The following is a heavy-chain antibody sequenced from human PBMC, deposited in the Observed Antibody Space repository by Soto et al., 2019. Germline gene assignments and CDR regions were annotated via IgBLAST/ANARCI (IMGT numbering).Heavy chain of an antibody. CDR1: GFTFSNYA. CDR3: ARAGCDGGTCYTLVGLRYGMDV. V-gene: IGHV3-30-3*01. Sequence: QVQLVESGGGVVQPGRSLRLSCAPSGFTFSNYAMYWVRQAPGKGLEWVAVISYDGNNKYYADSVKGRFTISRDNSKNTLYLQMNSLRAEDTAVYYCARAGCDGGTCYTLVGLRYGMDVWGQGTTVTVSS. CDR2: ISYDGNNK. J-gene: IGHJ6*02. D-gene: IGHD2-15*01.